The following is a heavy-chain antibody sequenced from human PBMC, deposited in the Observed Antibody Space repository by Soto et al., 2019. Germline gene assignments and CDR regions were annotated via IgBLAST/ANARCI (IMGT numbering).Heavy chain of an antibody. CDR1: GYTFTDYA. Sequence: ASVKVSCKXSGYTFTDYAIHWVRQAPGQRLEWMGWTAPGNGNTKYSQNFQGRVTITRDTSATTAYMELSSLRSEDTAVYYCAKGSRMWTPDYWGQGTLVTVSS. J-gene: IGHJ4*02. CDR2: TAPGNGNT. CDR3: AKGSRMWTPDY. D-gene: IGHD2-21*01. V-gene: IGHV1-3*01.